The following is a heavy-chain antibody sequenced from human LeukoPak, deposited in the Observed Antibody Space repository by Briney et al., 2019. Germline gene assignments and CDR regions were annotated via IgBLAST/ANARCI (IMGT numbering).Heavy chain of an antibody. J-gene: IGHJ6*03. V-gene: IGHV1-8*02. CDR3: ARVGQWLDINYYYYYMDV. CDR2: MNPNTANT. Sequence: GASVKVSCKASGYTFTDFDINWVRQATGQGLEWMGWMNPNTANTGYAQKLQGRVTMTTDTSTSTAYMELRSLRSDDTAVYYCARVGQWLDINYYYYYMDVWGKGTTVTVSS. D-gene: IGHD6-19*01. CDR1: GYTFTDFD.